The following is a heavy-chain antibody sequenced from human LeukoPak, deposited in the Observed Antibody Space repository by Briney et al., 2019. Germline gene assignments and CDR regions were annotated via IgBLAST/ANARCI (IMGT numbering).Heavy chain of an antibody. D-gene: IGHD3-10*01. Sequence: GGSLRLSCTASRFTFSSHWMNWVRQAPGKGLEWVANIKQDGSEKYYVDSVKGRFTISRDNAKNSLYLQMNSLRAEDTAVYYCARLRYGSGSSPFDYWGQGALVTVSS. CDR2: IKQDGSEK. V-gene: IGHV3-7*01. CDR3: ARLRYGSGSSPFDY. CDR1: RFTFSSHW. J-gene: IGHJ4*02.